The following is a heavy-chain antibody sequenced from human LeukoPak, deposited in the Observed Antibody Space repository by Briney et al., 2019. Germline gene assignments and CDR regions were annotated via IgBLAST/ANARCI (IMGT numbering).Heavy chain of an antibody. J-gene: IGHJ4*02. V-gene: IGHV4-38-2*01. CDR3: ARQGIAARIYFDY. CDR2: IYHSGST. Sequence: PSETLSLTCAVSGYSISSGYYWGWIRQPPGKGLEWIGSIYHSGSTYYNPSLKSRVTISVDTSKNQFSLKLSSVTAADTAVYYYARQGIAARIYFDYWGQGTLVTVSS. CDR1: GYSISSGYY. D-gene: IGHD6-6*01.